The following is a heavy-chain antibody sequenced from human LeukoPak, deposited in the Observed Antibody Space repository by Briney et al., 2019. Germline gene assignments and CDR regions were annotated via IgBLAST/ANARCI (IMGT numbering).Heavy chain of an antibody. CDR1: GFTFSSYS. CDR3: ARDLSPITIFGVVPGGWFDP. V-gene: IGHV3-48*01. J-gene: IGHJ5*02. Sequence: GGSLRLSCAASGFTFSSYSMNWVRQAPGKGLEWVSYISSSSSTIYYADSVKGRFTISRDNAKNSLYLQMNSLRAEDTAVYYCARDLSPITIFGVVPGGWFDPWGQGTLVTVSS. D-gene: IGHD3-3*01. CDR2: ISSSSSTI.